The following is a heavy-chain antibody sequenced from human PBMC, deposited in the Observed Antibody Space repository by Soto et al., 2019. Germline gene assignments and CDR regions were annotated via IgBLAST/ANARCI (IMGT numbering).Heavy chain of an antibody. CDR2: FYYSGST. V-gene: IGHV4-39*01. Sequence: SETLSRTSPVSCGSISTTSYYRGWIRHPPRKGLEWIGSFYYSGSTYYNPSLKSRVTISVDTSENQFSLKLSSVTAADTAVYYCARQVVDGTVAGSGSFDYWGQGTLVTVS. CDR3: ARQVVDGTVAGSGSFDY. D-gene: IGHD3-10*01. CDR1: CGSISTTSYY. J-gene: IGHJ4*02.